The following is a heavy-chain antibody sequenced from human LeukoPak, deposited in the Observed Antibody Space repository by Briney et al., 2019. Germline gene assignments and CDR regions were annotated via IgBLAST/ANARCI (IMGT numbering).Heavy chain of an antibody. CDR3: AREAANPN. J-gene: IGHJ4*02. CDR2: ISSSSSYI. V-gene: IGHV3-21*01. CDR1: GFTSSSFV. Sequence: GRSLRLSCEASGFTSSSFVMNWVRQAPGKGLEWVSSISSSSSYIYYADSVKGRFTISRDNAKNSLYLQMNSLRAEDTAVYYCAREAANPNWGQGTLVTVSS. D-gene: IGHD6-25*01.